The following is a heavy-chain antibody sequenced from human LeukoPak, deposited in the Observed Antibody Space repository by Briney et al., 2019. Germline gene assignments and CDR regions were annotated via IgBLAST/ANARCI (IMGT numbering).Heavy chain of an antibody. CDR2: INPNSGDT. CDR3: ARARLTYCSGGSCYSGSYMDV. V-gene: IGHV1-2*02. D-gene: IGHD2-15*01. Sequence: ASVKVSCMASGYTFPGYFMHWVRQAPGQGLEWMGWINPNSGDTNYAQKFQGRVTMTRDTSLSTAYMELSRLRSDDTAVYSCARARLTYCSGGSCYSGSYMDVWGKGTTVTVSS. CDR1: GYTFPGYF. J-gene: IGHJ6*03.